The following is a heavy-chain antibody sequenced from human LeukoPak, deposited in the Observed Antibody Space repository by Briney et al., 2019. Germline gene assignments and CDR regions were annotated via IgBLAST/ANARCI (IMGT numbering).Heavy chain of an antibody. CDR2: IGISSGNT. D-gene: IGHD5-12*01. Sequence: GGSLRLSSAASGFNFIDYSMNWVRQAPGKGLEWISYIGISSGNTKYADSVKGRFTIPRDKARNSLYLQMNSLRVEDTAVYYCARDHRYAFDNWGHGTLVTVSS. J-gene: IGHJ4*01. CDR3: ARDHRYAFDN. CDR1: GFNFIDYS. V-gene: IGHV3-48*01.